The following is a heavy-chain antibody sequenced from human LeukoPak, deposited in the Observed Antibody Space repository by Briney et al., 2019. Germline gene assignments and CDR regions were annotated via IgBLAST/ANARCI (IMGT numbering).Heavy chain of an antibody. CDR1: GFTFSSYG. V-gene: IGHV3-30*18. D-gene: IGHD4-17*01. Sequence: GGSLRLSCAASGFTFSSYGMHWVRQAPGKGLEWVAVISYDGSNKYYADSVKGRFTISRDNSENTLYLQMNSLRAEDTAVYYCAKEARLIAYGDHAFDIWGQGTMVTVSS. CDR3: AKEARLIAYGDHAFDI. CDR2: ISYDGSNK. J-gene: IGHJ3*02.